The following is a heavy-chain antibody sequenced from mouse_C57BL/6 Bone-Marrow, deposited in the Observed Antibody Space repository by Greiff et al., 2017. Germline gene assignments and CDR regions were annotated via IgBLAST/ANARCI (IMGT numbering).Heavy chain of an antibody. CDR1: GYSITSGYY. CDR2: ISYDGSN. D-gene: IGHD1-1*01. V-gene: IGHV3-6*01. CDR3: ARDHYYGSSHDY. J-gene: IGHJ2*01. Sequence: EVQLQESGPGLVKPSQSLSLTCSVTGYSITSGYYWNWIRQFPGNKLEWMGYISYDGSNNYNPSLKNRISITRDTSKNQFFLTLNSVTTEDTATYDCARDHYYGSSHDYWGQGTTLTVSS.